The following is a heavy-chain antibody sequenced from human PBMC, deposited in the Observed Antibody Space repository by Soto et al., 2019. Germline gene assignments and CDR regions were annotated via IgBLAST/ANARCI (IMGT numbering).Heavy chain of an antibody. Sequence: GGSLRLSCAASGFTFSRFDLHWVRQAPGKGLEWISYISSSGSTAYYASSVEGRFTLPRDNANNSVYLQMDSLRAEDTALYYCTRAAWFPYLSFYWGQGALVTVSS. CDR3: TRAAWFPYLSFY. CDR1: GFTFSRFD. CDR2: ISSSGSTA. D-gene: IGHD3-10*01. V-gene: IGHV3-48*03. J-gene: IGHJ4*02.